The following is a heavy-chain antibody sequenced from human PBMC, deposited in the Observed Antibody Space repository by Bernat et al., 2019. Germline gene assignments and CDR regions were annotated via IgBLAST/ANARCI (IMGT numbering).Heavy chain of an antibody. V-gene: IGHV3-66*02. CDR2: IYTSGST. D-gene: IGHD1-1*01. J-gene: IGHJ3*02. CDR3: ARDTSGGGDAFDI. Sequence: EVQLVESGGGLVQPGGSLRLSCAASGFTVSSNYMSWVRQAPGKGLEWVSVIYTSGSTYYADSVKGRFTISRDNSKNTLYLQMNSLRGEDTAIHYCARDTSGGGDAFDIWGQGTLVTVSS. CDR1: GFTVSSNY.